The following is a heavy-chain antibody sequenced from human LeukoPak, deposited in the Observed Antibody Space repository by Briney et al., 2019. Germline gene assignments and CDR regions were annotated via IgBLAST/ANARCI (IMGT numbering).Heavy chain of an antibody. CDR2: MNPNSGNT. Sequence: ASVKVSCKASGYTFTSYDINWVRQATGQGLEWMGWMNPNSGNTGYAQKFQGRVTMTRNTSISTAYMELSSLRSEDTAVYYCARTPSLYDFWSGYYYYYYYYMDVWGKETTVTVSS. V-gene: IGHV1-8*01. D-gene: IGHD3-3*01. CDR1: GYTFTSYD. J-gene: IGHJ6*03. CDR3: ARTPSLYDFWSGYYYYYYYYMDV.